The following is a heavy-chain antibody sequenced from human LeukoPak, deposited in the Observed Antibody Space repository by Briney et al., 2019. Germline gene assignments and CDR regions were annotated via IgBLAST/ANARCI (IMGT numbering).Heavy chain of an antibody. CDR3: ASLAVAGLSEGY. CDR2: IYHTGST. J-gene: IGHJ4*02. D-gene: IGHD6-19*01. Sequence: SETLSLTCAVSGGSISTNNWWSWVRQPPGKGLEWIGEIYHTGSTNYSPSLRSRVTMSIDKSNNQFSLNLNSVTAADTAVYYCASLAVAGLSEGYWGQGTLVIVSS. V-gene: IGHV4-4*02. CDR1: GGSISTNNW.